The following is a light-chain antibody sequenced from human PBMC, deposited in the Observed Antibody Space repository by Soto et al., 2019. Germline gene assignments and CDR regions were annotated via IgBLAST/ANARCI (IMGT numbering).Light chain of an antibody. CDR2: STS. CDR3: QQYASSPLLT. V-gene: IGKV3-20*01. Sequence: NGLTQSPGTLSFSPGETATLSFRASQTIGRNYLAWDQQKPGQAPRPLIFSTSTRATGIPERFSGGGSGTDFTLSISRLEPEDFAVYYCQQYASSPLLTFGGGTKVEIK. CDR1: QTIGRNY. J-gene: IGKJ4*01.